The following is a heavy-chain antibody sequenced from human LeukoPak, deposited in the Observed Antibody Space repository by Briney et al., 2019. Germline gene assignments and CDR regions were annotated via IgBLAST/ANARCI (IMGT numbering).Heavy chain of an antibody. D-gene: IGHD3-22*01. CDR3: AREALATNYYDSSGSDY. J-gene: IGHJ4*02. CDR1: GYTFTSYY. CDR2: INPSGGST. Sequence: GASVKVSCKASGYTFTSYYMHWVRQAPGQGLEWMGIINPSGGSTSYAQKFQGRDTMTRDTSTSTVYMELSSLRSEDTAVYYCAREALATNYYDSSGSDYWGQGTLVTVSS. V-gene: IGHV1-46*03.